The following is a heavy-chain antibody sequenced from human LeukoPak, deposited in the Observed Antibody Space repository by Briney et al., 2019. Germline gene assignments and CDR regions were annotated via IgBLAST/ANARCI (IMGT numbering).Heavy chain of an antibody. V-gene: IGHV4-34*01. CDR3: ARGWTDTAMVTGFDY. CDR2: INHSGST. J-gene: IGHJ4*02. CDR1: GGSFSGYY. D-gene: IGHD5-18*01. Sequence: KPSETLSPTCAVYGGSFSGYYWSWIRQPPGKGLEWIGEINHSGSTNYNPSLKSRVTISVDTSKNQFSLKLSSVTAADTAVYYCARGWTDTAMVTGFDYWGQGTLVTVSS.